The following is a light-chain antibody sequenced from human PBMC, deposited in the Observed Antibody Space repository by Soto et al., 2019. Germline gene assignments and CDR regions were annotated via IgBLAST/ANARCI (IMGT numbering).Light chain of an antibody. V-gene: IGKV1-5*01. CDR2: DAS. CDR1: QSISSW. J-gene: IGKJ3*01. CDR3: QQYNV. Sequence: DTQMTQSPSTLSASVGDRVTITCRASQSISSWLAWYQQKPGKAPKLLIYDASSLESGVPSRFSGSGSGTEFTLTISSLQPDDFATYYCQQYNVFGPGTKVDIK.